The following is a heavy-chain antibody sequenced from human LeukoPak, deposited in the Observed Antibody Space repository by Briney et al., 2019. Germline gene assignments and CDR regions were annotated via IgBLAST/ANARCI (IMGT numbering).Heavy chain of an antibody. J-gene: IGHJ6*02. D-gene: IGHD3-3*01. CDR3: ARGNRGLGVVNGYFEFYYYGMDV. CDR1: GYTFTSYD. Sequence: GASVKVSCKASGYTFTSYDINWVRQATGQGLEWMGWMNPNSGNTGYAQKFQGRVTMTRNTSISTAYMELSSLRSEDTAVYYCARGNRGLGVVNGYFEFYYYGMDVWGQGTTVTVSS. CDR2: MNPNSGNT. V-gene: IGHV1-8*01.